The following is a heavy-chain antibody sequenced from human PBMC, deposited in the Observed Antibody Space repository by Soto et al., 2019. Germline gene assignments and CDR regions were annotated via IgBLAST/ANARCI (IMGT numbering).Heavy chain of an antibody. J-gene: IGHJ4*02. Sequence: SETLSLTCTVSGGSITNYYWSWIRQPPGKGLEWIGEINHSGSTNYNPSLKSRVTISVDTSKNQFSLKLSSVTAADTAVYYCARGYGSGSFFDYWGQGTLVTVSS. V-gene: IGHV4-34*01. D-gene: IGHD3-10*01. CDR2: INHSGST. CDR3: ARGYGSGSFFDY. CDR1: GGSITNYY.